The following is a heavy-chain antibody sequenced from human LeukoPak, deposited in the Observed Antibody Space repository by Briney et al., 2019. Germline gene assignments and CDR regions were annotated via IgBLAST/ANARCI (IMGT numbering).Heavy chain of an antibody. D-gene: IGHD2-2*01. V-gene: IGHV4-59*01. CDR3: ARMDVPAATLDY. Sequence: PSETLSLTCTVSGGSISSYYWSWIRQPPGKGLEWIGYIYYSGSTNYNPSLKSRVTISVDTSKNQFCLKLSSVTAADTAVYYCARMDVPAATLDYWGQGTLVTVSS. CDR1: GGSISSYY. J-gene: IGHJ4*02. CDR2: IYYSGST.